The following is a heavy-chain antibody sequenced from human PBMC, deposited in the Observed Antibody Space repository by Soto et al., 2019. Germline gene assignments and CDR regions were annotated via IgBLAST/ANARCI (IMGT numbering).Heavy chain of an antibody. Sequence: QVQLVQSGAEVKKPGSSVKVSCKASGGTFSSYAISWVRQAPGQGLEWMGGIIPIFGTANYAQKFQGRVTITADESTSRGCSERSSLRSDDTAVYYCARDPYDSHYYYGMDVCGGRTTDTVSS. V-gene: IGHV1-69*12. D-gene: IGHD3-22*01. CDR2: IIPIFGTA. J-gene: IGHJ6*04. CDR3: ARDPYDSHYYYGMDV. CDR1: GGTFSSYA.